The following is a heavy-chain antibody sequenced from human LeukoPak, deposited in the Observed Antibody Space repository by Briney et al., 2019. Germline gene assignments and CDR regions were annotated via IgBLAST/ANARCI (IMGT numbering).Heavy chain of an antibody. Sequence: GGSLRLSCAASGFTFSSSGMLWVRQAPGKGLEWVAFIRYDGSSKYYADSVKGRFTISRDNSKNTLYLQMNSLRAEDTAVYYCAKETRGSYSDYWGQGTLVTVSS. V-gene: IGHV3-30*02. CDR3: AKETRGSYSDY. D-gene: IGHD1-26*01. J-gene: IGHJ4*02. CDR2: IRYDGSSK. CDR1: GFTFSSSG.